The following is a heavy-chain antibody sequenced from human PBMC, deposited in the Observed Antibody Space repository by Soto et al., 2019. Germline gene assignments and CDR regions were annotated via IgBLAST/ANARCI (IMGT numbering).Heavy chain of an antibody. V-gene: IGHV3-64*02. CDR1: GFTFSSYA. D-gene: IGHD1-26*01. CDR3: ARGLQVGATTLGY. CDR2: ISSNGGST. J-gene: IGHJ4*02. Sequence: PGGSLRLSCAASGFTFSSYAMHWVRQAPGKGLEYVSAISSNGGSTYYADSVKGRFTISRDNSKNTLYLQMGSLRAEDMAVYYCARGLQVGATTLGYWGQGTLVTVSS.